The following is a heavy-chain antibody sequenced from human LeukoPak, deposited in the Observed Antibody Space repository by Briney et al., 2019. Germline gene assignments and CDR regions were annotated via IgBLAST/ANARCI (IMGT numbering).Heavy chain of an antibody. CDR1: GGSISSSSYY. D-gene: IGHD3-16*01. J-gene: IGHJ4*02. CDR3: ARDRGDYVWGTSESQGDY. V-gene: IGHV4-39*07. Sequence: SETLSLTCTVSGGSISSSSYYWGWIRQPPGKGLEWIGSIYYSGSTYYNPSLKSRVTISVDTSKNQFSLKLSSVTAADTAVYYCARDRGDYVWGTSESQGDYWGQGTLVTVSS. CDR2: IYYSGST.